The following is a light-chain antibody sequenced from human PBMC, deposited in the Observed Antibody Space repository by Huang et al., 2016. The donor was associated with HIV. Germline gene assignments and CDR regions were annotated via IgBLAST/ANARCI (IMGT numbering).Light chain of an antibody. CDR2: GAS. V-gene: IGKV3-15*01. J-gene: IGKJ1*01. CDR1: QSVNSN. Sequence: EIVMTQSPATLSVSPGERATLSCRASQSVNSNLAWYQQKPGQAPRLLIYGASTRATGIPARFGGSGSGTEFTLTISSLQSEDCAVYYCQHYNDWPPWTFGQGTKVEIK. CDR3: QHYNDWPPWT.